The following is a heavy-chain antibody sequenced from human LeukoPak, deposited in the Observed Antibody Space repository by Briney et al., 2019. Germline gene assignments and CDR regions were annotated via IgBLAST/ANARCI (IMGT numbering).Heavy chain of an antibody. V-gene: IGHV3-23*01. CDR3: ATGTAVAGTFSLDY. CDR1: GFTFSSYA. D-gene: IGHD6-19*01. CDR2: ISGSGGST. J-gene: IGHJ4*02. Sequence: GGSLRLSCAASGFTFSSYAMSWVRQAPGKGLEWVSAISGSGGSTYYADSVKGRFTISRDNSKNTLYLQMNSLRAEDTAVYYCATGTAVAGTFSLDYWGQGTLVTVSS.